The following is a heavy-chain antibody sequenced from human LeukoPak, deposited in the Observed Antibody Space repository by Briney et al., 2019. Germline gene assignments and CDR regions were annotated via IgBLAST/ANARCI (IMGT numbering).Heavy chain of an antibody. Sequence: SQTLSLTCATSGDRVSSNSVTWNWNRQSPSRGLEWLGRTYYRSTWYNDYAVSVRGRITVNPDTSKNQFSLHLNSVTPEDTAVYYCARRLTQYDCFDPWGQGILVTVSS. D-gene: IGHD2-2*01. CDR3: ARRLTQYDCFDP. CDR1: GDRVSSNSVT. V-gene: IGHV6-1*01. J-gene: IGHJ5*02. CDR2: TYYRSTWYN.